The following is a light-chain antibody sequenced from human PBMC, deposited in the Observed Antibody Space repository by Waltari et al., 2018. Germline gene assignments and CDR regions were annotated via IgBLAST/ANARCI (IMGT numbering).Light chain of an antibody. CDR2: WAS. Sequence: DIVMTQSPEYLAVSLGERATINCQSRQSLLHFSNHEFYLAWYQQKPGQSPKLLVHWASTRESGVPDRFSGSGSGREFTLTISSLQAEDVAVYYCQQYYSIPYTFGQGTRLEIK. CDR3: QQYYSIPYT. J-gene: IGKJ2*01. V-gene: IGKV4-1*01. CDR1: QSLLHFSNHEFY.